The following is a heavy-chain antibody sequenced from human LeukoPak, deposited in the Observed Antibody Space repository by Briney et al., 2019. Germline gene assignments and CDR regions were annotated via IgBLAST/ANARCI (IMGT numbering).Heavy chain of an antibody. D-gene: IGHD2-15*01. CDR3: ARKENVVVAATRGVWFDP. J-gene: IGHJ5*02. Sequence: PSETLSLTCTVSGGSISSSSYYWGWIRQPPGKGLEWIGSIYYSVSTYYNPSLKSRVTISVDTSKTPFSLKLSSVTAADTAVYYCARKENVVVAATRGVWFDPWGQGTLVTVSS. CDR1: GGSISSSSYY. V-gene: IGHV4-39*07. CDR2: IYYSVST.